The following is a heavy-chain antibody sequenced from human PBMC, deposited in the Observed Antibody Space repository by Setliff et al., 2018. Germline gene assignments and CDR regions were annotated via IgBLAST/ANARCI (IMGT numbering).Heavy chain of an antibody. CDR3: AGKGISALSGAFDM. V-gene: IGHV4-4*07. D-gene: IGHD1-26*01. Sequence: SETLSLTCSVSGGSINEYYWSWFRQPAGKGLEWIGRIYSDENTDYNPSLKSRVTMSADTSKNQFSLKLKSVTAADTAVYYCAGKGISALSGAFDMWGQGTMVTVSS. CDR1: GGSINEYY. CDR2: IYSDENT. J-gene: IGHJ3*02.